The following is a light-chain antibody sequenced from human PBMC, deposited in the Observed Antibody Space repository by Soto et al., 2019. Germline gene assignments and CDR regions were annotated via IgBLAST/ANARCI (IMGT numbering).Light chain of an antibody. J-gene: IGKJ5*01. CDR1: QSVSSSY. CDR3: PQYGSSPT. Sequence: EIVLTQSPGTLSLSPGERATLSCRASQSVSSSYLAWYQQKPGQAPRLLIYGASSRATGIPDRFSGSGSGTDFTLTISRLEPEESAVSYCPQYGSSPTFGQGTRMEIK. CDR2: GAS. V-gene: IGKV3-20*01.